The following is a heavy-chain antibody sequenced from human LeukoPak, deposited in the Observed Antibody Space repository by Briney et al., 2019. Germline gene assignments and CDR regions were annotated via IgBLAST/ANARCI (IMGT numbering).Heavy chain of an antibody. D-gene: IGHD4-23*01. Sequence: ASVKVSCKASGYAFTGYYMHWVRQAPGQGLGWMGRINPDSGGTNYAQKFQGRVTMTRDTSISTAYMELSRLRSDDTAVYYCARDLKAIGGFYYYYYMDVWGKGTTVTISS. CDR1: GYAFTGYY. CDR3: ARDLKAIGGFYYYYYMDV. J-gene: IGHJ6*03. CDR2: INPDSGGT. V-gene: IGHV1-2*02.